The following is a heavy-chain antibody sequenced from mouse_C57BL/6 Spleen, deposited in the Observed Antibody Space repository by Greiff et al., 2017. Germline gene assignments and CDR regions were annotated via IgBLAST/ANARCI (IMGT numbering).Heavy chain of an antibody. Sequence: VQLQQPGTELVKPGASVKLSCKASGYTFTSYWMHWVKQRPGQGLEWIGNINPSNGGTNYNEKFKSKATLTVDKSSSTAYMQLSSLTSEDSAVYYCARGGLYYYGTSSTGFAYWGQGTLVTVSA. J-gene: IGHJ3*01. CDR3: ARGGLYYYGTSSTGFAY. V-gene: IGHV1-53*01. CDR1: GYTFTSYW. CDR2: INPSNGGT. D-gene: IGHD1-1*01.